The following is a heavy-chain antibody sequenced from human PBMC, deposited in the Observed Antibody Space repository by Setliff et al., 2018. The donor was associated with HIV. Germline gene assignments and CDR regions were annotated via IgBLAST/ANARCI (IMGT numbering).Heavy chain of an antibody. CDR1: GFAFSTSW. J-gene: IGHJ4*02. V-gene: IGHV3-7*01. CDR3: AREGGSSGYCGYFDY. CDR2: IRGDGTAE. D-gene: IGHD3-22*01. Sequence: GGSLRLSCAASGFAFSTSWMSWVRQAPGKGLEWVANIRGDGTAEYYVDSVRGRFTISRDNSRNTLYLQMNSLRDEDTAVYYCAREGGSSGYCGYFDYWGQGTLVTVSS.